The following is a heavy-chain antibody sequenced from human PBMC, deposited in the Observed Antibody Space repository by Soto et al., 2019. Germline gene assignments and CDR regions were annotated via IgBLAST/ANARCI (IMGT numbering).Heavy chain of an antibody. V-gene: IGHV1-69*13. Sequence: GASVKVSCKASGGTFSSYAIDWVRQAPGQGLEWMGGIIPIFGTADCAQKFQGRVTITADESTSTAYMELSSLRSEDTAVYYCARGQTGGGWGYYFDYWGQGTLVTVSS. CDR2: IIPIFGTA. CDR1: GGTFSSYA. CDR3: ARGQTGGGWGYYFDY. D-gene: IGHD3-16*01. J-gene: IGHJ4*02.